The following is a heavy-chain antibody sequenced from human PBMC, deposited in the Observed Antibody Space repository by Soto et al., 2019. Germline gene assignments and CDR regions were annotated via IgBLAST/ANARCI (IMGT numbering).Heavy chain of an antibody. D-gene: IGHD3-10*01. Sequence: ASVKVSCKASGYTFTSYYMHWVRQAPGQGLEWMGIINPSGGSTSYAQKFQGRVTMTRDTSTSTVYMELSSLRSEDTAVYYCARDTGFGELLYLFDYWGQGTLVTVSS. V-gene: IGHV1-46*03. CDR3: ARDTGFGELLYLFDY. CDR1: GYTFTSYY. CDR2: INPSGGST. J-gene: IGHJ4*02.